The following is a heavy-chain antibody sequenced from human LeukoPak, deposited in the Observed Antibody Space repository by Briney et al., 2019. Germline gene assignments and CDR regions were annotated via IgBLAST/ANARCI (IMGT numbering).Heavy chain of an antibody. Sequence: GASVKVSCKASGYTFTSYGISWVRQAPGQGLEWMGWISAYNGNTNYAQKLQGRVTMTTDTSTSTAYMELRSLRSDDTAVYYCARDRCCSSTSCYSNWFDPWGQGTLVTVSS. CDR1: GYTFTSYG. J-gene: IGHJ5*02. D-gene: IGHD2-2*01. V-gene: IGHV1-18*01. CDR2: ISAYNGNT. CDR3: ARDRCCSSTSCYSNWFDP.